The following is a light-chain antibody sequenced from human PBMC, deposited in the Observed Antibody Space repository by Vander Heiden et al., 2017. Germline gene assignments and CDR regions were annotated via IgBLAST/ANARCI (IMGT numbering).Light chain of an antibody. J-gene: IGLJ3*02. CDR1: SSNLGSNT. CDR2: SNN. V-gene: IGLV1-44*01. Sequence: QSVLTQPPSASGTPGQRVTISCSGRSSNLGSNTVHWYQQLPGTAPKLLIYSNNQRPSGVPDRFSGSKSGTSASLAISGLQSEDEADYDCAAWDDSLNGNWVFGGGTKLTVL. CDR3: AAWDDSLNGNWV.